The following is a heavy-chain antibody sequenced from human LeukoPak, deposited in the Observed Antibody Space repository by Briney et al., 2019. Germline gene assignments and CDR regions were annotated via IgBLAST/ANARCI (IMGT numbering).Heavy chain of an antibody. CDR3: ASSTVRGVIDLHWFDP. Sequence: GASVKVSCKASGGTFSSYAISWVRQAPGQGLEWMGGIIPIFGTADYAQKFQGRVTITADESTSTAYMELSSLRSEDTAVYYCASSTVRGVIDLHWFDPWGQGTLVTVSS. V-gene: IGHV1-69*13. D-gene: IGHD3-10*01. CDR1: GGTFSSYA. CDR2: IIPIFGTA. J-gene: IGHJ5*02.